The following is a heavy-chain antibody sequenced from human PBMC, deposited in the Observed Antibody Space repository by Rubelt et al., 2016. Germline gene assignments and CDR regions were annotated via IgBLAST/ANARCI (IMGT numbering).Heavy chain of an antibody. CDR3: AGRRRYSGSSYWYFDL. CDR2: INHSGST. D-gene: IGHD1-26*01. J-gene: IGHJ2*01. Sequence: QVQLQQWGAGLLKPSETLSLTCAVYGGSFSGYYWSWIRQPPGTGLEWIGEINHSGSTNYNPSLKSRLTLSGDTSKNPFALKLSSVTAADTGVYYCAGRRRYSGSSYWYFDLWGRGTLVTVSS. CDR1: GGSFSGYY. V-gene: IGHV4-34*01.